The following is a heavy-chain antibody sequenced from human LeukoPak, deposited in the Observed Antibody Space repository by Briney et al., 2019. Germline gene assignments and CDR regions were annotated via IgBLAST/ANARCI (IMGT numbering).Heavy chain of an antibody. D-gene: IGHD3-22*01. Sequence: ASVTVSCKASGYTFNSNGFSWVRQAPGQGLEWMGWISAKNGNTKYTQKFQGRLTMTTDASTSTAYMELRSLRFDDTAVYYCARVGIGYYDKSGYYPYFCDSWGQGTLVTVSS. V-gene: IGHV1-18*01. CDR2: ISAKNGNT. CDR3: ARVGIGYYDKSGYYPYFCDS. CDR1: GYTFNSNG. J-gene: IGHJ4*02.